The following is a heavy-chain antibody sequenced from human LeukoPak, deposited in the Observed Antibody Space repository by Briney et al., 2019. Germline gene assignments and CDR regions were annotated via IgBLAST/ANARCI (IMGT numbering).Heavy chain of an antibody. CDR1: GFTFSSYA. Sequence: GGSLRLSCAASGFTFSSYAMSWVRQAPGKGLEWVSAISGSGGSTYYADSVKGRFTISRDNSKNTLYLQMNSLRAEDTAVYYCAKDREDFWSGYWYYFDYWGQGTLVTVSS. V-gene: IGHV3-23*01. D-gene: IGHD3-3*01. CDR3: AKDREDFWSGYWYYFDY. J-gene: IGHJ4*02. CDR2: ISGSGGST.